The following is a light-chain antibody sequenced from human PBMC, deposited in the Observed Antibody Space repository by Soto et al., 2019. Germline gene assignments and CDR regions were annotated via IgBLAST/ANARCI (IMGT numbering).Light chain of an antibody. J-gene: IGLJ3*02. CDR1: SSNIGNNA. Sequence: QSVLTQPPSVSAAPSQRVTISCSGSSSNIGNNAVNWYQQVPGKAPKLLIHYDDRVASGVSDRFSGSKSGTSASLAISGLQSEDEADYYCAAWDDSLNGPVFGGGTKHRP. CDR2: YDD. V-gene: IGLV1-36*01. CDR3: AAWDDSLNGPV.